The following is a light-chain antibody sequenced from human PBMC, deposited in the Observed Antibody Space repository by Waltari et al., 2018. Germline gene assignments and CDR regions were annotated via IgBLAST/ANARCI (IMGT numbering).Light chain of an antibody. J-gene: IGKJ1*01. CDR1: QSVSSSY. Sequence: EIVLTQSPGTLSLSPGERATLSCRASQSVSSSYLAWYQQKPGQAPRRLVYGASSRATGIPERFSGSGYGTDFTLTISRLEPEDSAVYYCHQYHAWPPGRMFGQGTKVEMK. CDR3: HQYHAWPPGRM. V-gene: IGKV3-20*01. CDR2: GAS.